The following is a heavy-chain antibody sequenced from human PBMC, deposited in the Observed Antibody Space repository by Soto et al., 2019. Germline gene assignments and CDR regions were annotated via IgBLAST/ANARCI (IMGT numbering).Heavy chain of an antibody. J-gene: IGHJ4*02. V-gene: IGHV3-11*01. CDR3: ARNRGPPNYHWVLTV. CDR2: ISSSGTTA. CDR1: GFTFGDYY. Sequence: QVQLVESGGGLVKPGGSLRLSCTVSGFTFGDYYMSWIRQAPGKGLEWLAYISSSGTTADYSDSVKGRFTISRDNSKNSLFLQMNGLRAEDTAKYYCARNRGPPNYHWVLTVWGQGTLVTVSS. D-gene: IGHD1-20*01.